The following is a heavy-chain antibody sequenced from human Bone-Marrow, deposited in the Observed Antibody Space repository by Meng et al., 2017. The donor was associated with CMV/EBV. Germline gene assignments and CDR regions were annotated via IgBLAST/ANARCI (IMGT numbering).Heavy chain of an antibody. CDR3: ARDSVPAHKTGDFHDYFYGMDV. V-gene: IGHV3-74*01. CDR1: GFTFSSYW. D-gene: IGHD2-2*01. CDR2: INSDGSST. Sequence: GESLKISCAASGFTFSSYWMSWVRQAPGKGLVWVSRINSDGSSTSYADSVKGRFTISRDNAKNTLYLQMNSLRAEDTAVYFCARDSVPAHKTGDFHDYFYGMDVWGQGTTVTVSS. J-gene: IGHJ6*02.